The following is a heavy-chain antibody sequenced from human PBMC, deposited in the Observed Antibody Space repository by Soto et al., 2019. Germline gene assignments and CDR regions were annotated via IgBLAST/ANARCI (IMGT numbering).Heavy chain of an antibody. CDR3: AKGGRQWLVTSDFNY. D-gene: IGHD6-19*01. V-gene: IGHV3-30*18. CDR1: GFTFSDYA. Sequence: WRSLRLSCAASGFTFSDYARHWVRQAPGKGLEWVAVVSHDGRNTHYPDSVKGRFTISRDSSKNTVSLEMTSLRAEDTAVYYCAKGGRQWLVTSDFNYWGQGALVTVSS. CDR2: VSHDGRNT. J-gene: IGHJ4*02.